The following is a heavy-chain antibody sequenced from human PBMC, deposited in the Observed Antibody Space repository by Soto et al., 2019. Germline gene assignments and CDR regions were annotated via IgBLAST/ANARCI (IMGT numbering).Heavy chain of an antibody. CDR1: GFTFSSYA. D-gene: IGHD1-7*01. J-gene: IGHJ4*02. V-gene: IGHV3-23*01. CDR3: ANNGRTGTTSY. Sequence: GGSLRLSCAASGFTFSSYAMSWVRQAPGKGLEWVSAISGSGCSTYYADSVKGRFTISRDNSKNTLYLQMNSLRAEDTAVYYCANNGRTGTTSYWGQGTLVTVSS. CDR2: ISGSGCST.